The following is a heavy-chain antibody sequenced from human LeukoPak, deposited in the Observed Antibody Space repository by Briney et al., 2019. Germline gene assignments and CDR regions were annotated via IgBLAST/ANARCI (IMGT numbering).Heavy chain of an antibody. CDR2: IKQDGSEQ. D-gene: IGHD4-17*01. V-gene: IGHV3-7*01. J-gene: IGHJ4*02. Sequence: GGSLRLSCAASGFTFTTYWMGWVRQAPGKGLEWVANIKQDGSEQYYVDSVKGRFTISRDNAKNSLSLQMNSLRAEDTAVYYCARRDHGDYGEEYWGQGTLVTVSS. CDR1: GFTFTTYW. CDR3: ARRDHGDYGEEY.